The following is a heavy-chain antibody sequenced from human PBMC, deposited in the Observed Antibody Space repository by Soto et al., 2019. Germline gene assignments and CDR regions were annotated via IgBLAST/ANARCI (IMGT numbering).Heavy chain of an antibody. CDR3: ATSLAYTLEF. CDR2: LSPDASEN. D-gene: IGHD2-21*01. V-gene: IGHV3-7*01. J-gene: IGHJ3*01. CDR1: GFTFNSYW. Sequence: EVQLVESGGGLVQPGGSLRLSCAASGFTFNSYWMTWVRQAPGKGLEWVALLSPDASENTYVDPVKGRFTISRDNVRKSLYLQMNSLRVEDTAVYYCATSLAYTLEFSGKGTAVTVSS.